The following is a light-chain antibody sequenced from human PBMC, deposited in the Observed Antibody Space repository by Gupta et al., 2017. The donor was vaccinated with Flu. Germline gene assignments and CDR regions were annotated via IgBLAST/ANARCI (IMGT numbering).Light chain of an antibody. CDR1: QSVNSNY. CDR3: QQYGRSPT. Sequence: EFVLTQSPGTLSLSPGERATLSCRASQSVNSNYLAWYQHKPGQSPRLLIYGASRRATGIPDRFSGSGSGTDFTLTISRLEPEDFAVYYCQQYGRSPTFGQGTKVEVK. CDR2: GAS. J-gene: IGKJ1*01. V-gene: IGKV3-20*01.